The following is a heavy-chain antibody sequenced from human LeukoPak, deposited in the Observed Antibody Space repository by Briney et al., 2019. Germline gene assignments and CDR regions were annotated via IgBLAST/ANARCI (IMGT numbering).Heavy chain of an antibody. Sequence: TGRSLRLSCAAPGFTFSNYGMHWVRQAPGKGLEWVAVISYDGSNKYYADSVKGRFAISRDNSKNALYLQMNSLRAEDTAVYYCAKAYGYCTTTSCSHEEFDYWGQGTLATVSS. CDR2: ISYDGSNK. V-gene: IGHV3-30*18. D-gene: IGHD2-2*01. CDR3: AKAYGYCTTTSCSHEEFDY. J-gene: IGHJ4*02. CDR1: GFTFSNYG.